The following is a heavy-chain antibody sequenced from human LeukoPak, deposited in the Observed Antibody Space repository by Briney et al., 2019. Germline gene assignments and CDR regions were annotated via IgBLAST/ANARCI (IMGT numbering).Heavy chain of an antibody. CDR3: ARGTLYSGWSYYFDY. Sequence: SETLSLTCSVSGGSISLSYYYWGWIRQPPGKALGWIGSVYYSGTTSYNPLLKSRVTISVDMSKNHFSLRLSSVTAADTAMYYCARGTLYSGWSYYFDYWGQGSQVTVSS. J-gene: IGHJ4*02. CDR1: GGSISLSYYY. D-gene: IGHD6-19*01. CDR2: VYYSGTT. V-gene: IGHV4-39*07.